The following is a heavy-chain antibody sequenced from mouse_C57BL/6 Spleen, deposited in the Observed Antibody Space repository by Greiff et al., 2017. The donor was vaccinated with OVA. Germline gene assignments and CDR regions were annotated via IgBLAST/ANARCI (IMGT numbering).Heavy chain of an antibody. D-gene: IGHD1-1*01. CDR1: GYTFTSYW. CDR2: IYPGSGST. J-gene: IGHJ2*01. CDR3: AREPTVVAPIDY. Sequence: VKLQQPGAELVKPGASVKMSCKASGYTFTSYWITWVKQRPGQGLEWIGDIYPGSGSTNYNEKFKSKATLTVDTSSSTAYMQLSSLTSEDSAVYYCAREPTVVAPIDYWGQGTTLTVSS. V-gene: IGHV1-55*01.